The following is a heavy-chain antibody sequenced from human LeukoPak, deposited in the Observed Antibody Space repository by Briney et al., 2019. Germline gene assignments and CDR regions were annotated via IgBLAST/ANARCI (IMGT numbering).Heavy chain of an antibody. V-gene: IGHV4-39*07. Sequence: MSSETLSLTCTVSGGSISSSSYYWGWIRQPPGKGLEWIGSIYYSGSTYYNPSLKSRVTISVDTSKNQFSLNLRSVTAADTAVHYCAIGSNSAWELLASWGQGTLVTVSS. CDR1: GGSISSSSYY. CDR2: IYYSGST. CDR3: AIGSNSAWELLAS. D-gene: IGHD1-26*01. J-gene: IGHJ4*02.